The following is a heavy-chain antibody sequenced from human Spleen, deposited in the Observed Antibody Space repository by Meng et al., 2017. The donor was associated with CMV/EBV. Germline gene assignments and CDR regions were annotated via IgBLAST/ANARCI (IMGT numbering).Heavy chain of an antibody. V-gene: IGHV4-39*06. J-gene: IGHJ4*02. D-gene: IGHD2-15*01. CDR3: ARGIEDRGDY. CDR2: IYYNGNT. CDR1: GGSISSSSYY. Sequence: GSLRLSCTVSGGSISSSSYYWGWIRQPPGKGLEWIGSIYYNGNTYYKPSFKSRITISIDTSKNQFTLKVNSVTAADTAVYYCARGIEDRGDYWGQGTLVTVSS.